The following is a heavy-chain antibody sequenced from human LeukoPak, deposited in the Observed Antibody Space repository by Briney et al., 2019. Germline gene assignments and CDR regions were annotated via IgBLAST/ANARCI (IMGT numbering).Heavy chain of an antibody. V-gene: IGHV4-39*07. CDR3: ARVEEMATTFDY. CDR1: GGSISSSSYY. CDR2: IYYSGST. D-gene: IGHD5-24*01. J-gene: IGHJ4*02. Sequence: SETLSLTCTVSGGSISSSSYYWGWIRQPPGKGLEWIGSIYYSGSTYYNPSLKSRVTISVDTSKNQFSLKLSSVTAADTVVYYCARVEEMATTFDYWGQGTLVTVSS.